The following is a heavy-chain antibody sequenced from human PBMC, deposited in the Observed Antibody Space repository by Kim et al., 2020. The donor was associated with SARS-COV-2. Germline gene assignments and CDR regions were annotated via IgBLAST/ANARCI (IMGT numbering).Heavy chain of an antibody. D-gene: IGHD1-26*01. Sequence: SETLSLTCTVSGGSISSYYWSWIRQPPGKGLEWIGYIYYSGSTNYNPSLKSRVTISVDTSKNQFSLKLSSVTAADTAVYYCARHPWEWELSAGYYFDYWGQGTLVTVSS. CDR3: ARHPWEWELSAGYYFDY. J-gene: IGHJ4*02. V-gene: IGHV4-59*08. CDR1: GGSISSYY. CDR2: IYYSGST.